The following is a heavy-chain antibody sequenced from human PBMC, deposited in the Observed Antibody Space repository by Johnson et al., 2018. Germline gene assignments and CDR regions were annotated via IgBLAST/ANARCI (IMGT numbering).Heavy chain of an antibody. CDR3: ARDTSGSYLGYFQH. D-gene: IGHD1-26*01. J-gene: IGHJ1*01. CDR2: ISGSGGST. CDR1: GFTFSSYA. Sequence: EVQLVESGGGLVQPGGSLRLSCAASGFTFSSYAMSWVRQAPGKGLEWVSAISGSGGSTYYADSVKGRFTISRDNAKNSLYLQMNSLRDEDTAVYYCARDTSGSYLGYFQHWGQGTLVTVSS. V-gene: IGHV3-23*04.